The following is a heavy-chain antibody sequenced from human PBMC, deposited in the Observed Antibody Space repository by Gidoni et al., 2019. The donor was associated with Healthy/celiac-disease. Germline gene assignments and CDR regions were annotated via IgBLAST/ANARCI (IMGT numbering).Heavy chain of an antibody. Sequence: EVQLVESGGDLVQPGGSLSLSCAASGFSFSAHWLSWVRQAPGKGLEWVANINQDGTEKYYVDSVKGRFTISRDNPKNSLYLQMNSLRVEDTAVYYCAKRGSGQSYWGQGTLVTVSS. CDR3: AKRGSGQSY. J-gene: IGHJ4*02. CDR2: INQDGTEK. CDR1: GFSFSAHW. D-gene: IGHD2-15*01. V-gene: IGHV3-7*03.